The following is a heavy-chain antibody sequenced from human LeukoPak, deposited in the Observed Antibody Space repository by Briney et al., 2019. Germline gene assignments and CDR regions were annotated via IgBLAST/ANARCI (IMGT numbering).Heavy chain of an antibody. CDR3: AREEVGATGYYYMDV. CDR2: IKQDGSEK. D-gene: IGHD1-26*01. V-gene: IGHV3-7*01. CDR1: GGSISSYY. J-gene: IGHJ6*03. Sequence: SSETLSLTCTVSGGSISSYYWSWVRQAPGKGLEWVANIKQDGSEKYYVDSVKGRFTISRDNAKNSLYLQMNSLRAEDTAVYYCAREEVGATGYYYMDVWGKGTTVTVSS.